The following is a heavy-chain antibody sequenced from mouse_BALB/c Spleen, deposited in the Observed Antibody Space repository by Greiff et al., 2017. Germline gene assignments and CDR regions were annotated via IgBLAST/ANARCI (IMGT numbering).Heavy chain of an antibody. CDR2: ISDGGSYT. V-gene: IGHV5-4*02. CDR3: ARDADYYGSSFYFDY. CDR1: GFTFSDYY. J-gene: IGHJ2*01. D-gene: IGHD1-1*01. Sequence: EVKLVESGGGLVKPGGSLKLSCAASGFTFSDYYMYWVRQTPEKRLEWVATISDGGSYTYYPDSVKGRFTISRDNAKNNLYLQMSSLKSEDTAMYYCARDADYYGSSFYFDYWGQGTTLTVSS.